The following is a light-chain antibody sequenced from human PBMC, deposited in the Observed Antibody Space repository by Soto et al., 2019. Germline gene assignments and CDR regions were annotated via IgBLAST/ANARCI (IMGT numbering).Light chain of an antibody. V-gene: IGKV1-5*03. CDR3: QQYNTYSQT. J-gene: IGKJ1*01. Sequence: IQMTQSPSALSASVGDRVTITCQASQTISNWLAWYQQKPGKAPKLLIYKASTLESGVPSRFSGSGSGTEFTLTIGSLKPEDFATCCCQQYNTYSQTFGQGTKVYIK. CDR1: QTISNW. CDR2: KAS.